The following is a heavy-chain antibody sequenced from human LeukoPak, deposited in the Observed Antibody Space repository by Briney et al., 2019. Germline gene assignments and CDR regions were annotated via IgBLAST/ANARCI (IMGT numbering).Heavy chain of an antibody. CDR2: ITTYNGKT. CDR1: GYTFTTYG. J-gene: IGHJ4*02. V-gene: IGHV1-18*04. Sequence: ASVKVSCKGSGYTFTTYGISWVRQAPGQGLEWMGWITTYNGKTHYAQKFQGRVTMTADTSTRTVSMELRSLRSDDTAVYYCARDAGGSGYDDLDYWGQGTLVTVSS. CDR3: ARDAGGSGYDDLDY. D-gene: IGHD3-22*01.